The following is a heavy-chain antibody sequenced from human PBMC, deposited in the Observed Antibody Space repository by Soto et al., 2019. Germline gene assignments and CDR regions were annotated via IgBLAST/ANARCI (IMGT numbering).Heavy chain of an antibody. CDR2: IYYSGST. CDR1: GGSISSSYW. Sequence: PSETLSLTCTVSGGSISSSYWWSWVRQLPGKGLEWIGYIYYSGSTNYNPSLKSRVTISVDTSKNQFSLKLSSVTAADTAVYYCARSDGRYWGQGTLVTVSS. V-gene: IGHV4-4*02. J-gene: IGHJ4*02. CDR3: ARSDGRY.